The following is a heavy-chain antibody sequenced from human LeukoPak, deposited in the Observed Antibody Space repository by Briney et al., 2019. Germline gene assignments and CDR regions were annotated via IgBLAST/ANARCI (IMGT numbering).Heavy chain of an antibody. D-gene: IGHD3-22*01. CDR1: GYTFTSYG. J-gene: IGHJ4*02. Sequence: GASVKVSCKASGYTFTSYGISWVRQAPGQGLEWMGWICAYNGNTNYAQKLQGRVTMTTDTSTSTAYMELRSLRSDDTAVYYCAREGGDIGSGYYLGLDYWGQGTLVTVSS. V-gene: IGHV1-18*01. CDR2: ICAYNGNT. CDR3: AREGGDIGSGYYLGLDY.